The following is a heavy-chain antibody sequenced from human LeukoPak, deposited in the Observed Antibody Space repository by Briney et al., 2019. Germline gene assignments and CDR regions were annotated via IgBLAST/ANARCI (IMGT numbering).Heavy chain of an antibody. J-gene: IGHJ4*02. Sequence: GRSLRLSCAASGFTFSSSGMHWVRQAPGKGLEWVAVISYDGSNKYYADSVKGRFTFSRDNSKNTLYLQMNSLRAEDTAVYYCAKSREYNYGFFDYWGQGTLVTVSS. CDR2: ISYDGSNK. V-gene: IGHV3-30*18. D-gene: IGHD5-18*01. CDR3: AKSREYNYGFFDY. CDR1: GFTFSSSG.